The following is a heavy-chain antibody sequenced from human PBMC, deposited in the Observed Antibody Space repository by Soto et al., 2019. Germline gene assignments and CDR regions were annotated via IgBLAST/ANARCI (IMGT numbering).Heavy chain of an antibody. Sequence: QVQLVQSGAEVKKPGASVKVSCKASGYTFTSYDINWVRQATGQGLEWMGWMNPNSGNTGYAQKFHDGGTAIRNTSTSTAYMEQSSMRSEDTAVYYCARNAAPPYYYYGRDVWGQGTTVTVSS. CDR1: GYTFTSYD. J-gene: IGHJ6*02. V-gene: IGHV1-8*01. CDR2: MNPNSGNT. CDR3: ARNAAPPYYYYGRDV. D-gene: IGHD2-15*01.